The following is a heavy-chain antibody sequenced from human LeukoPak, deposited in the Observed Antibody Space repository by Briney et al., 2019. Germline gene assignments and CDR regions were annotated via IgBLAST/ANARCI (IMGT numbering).Heavy chain of an antibody. CDR3: ARGDGSSGYDY. CDR2: INPNSGGT. D-gene: IGHD3-22*01. J-gene: IGHJ4*02. V-gene: IGHV1-2*02. CDR1: GHTFTGYY. Sequence: GASVKVSCKASGHTFTGYYMHWVRQAPGQGLEWMGWINPNSGGTNYAQKFQGRVTMTRDTSISTAYMELSRLRFDDTAIYYCARGDGSSGYDYWGQGTLVTVSS.